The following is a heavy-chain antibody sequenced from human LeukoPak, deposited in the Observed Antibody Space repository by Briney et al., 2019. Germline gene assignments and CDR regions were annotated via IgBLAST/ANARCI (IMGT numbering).Heavy chain of an antibody. J-gene: IGHJ4*02. CDR3: AKADNTNYYDSTGLDY. CDR2: ISYDGSNK. CDR1: GFTFSSYG. V-gene: IGHV3-30*18. D-gene: IGHD3-22*01. Sequence: GGSLRHSCAASGFTFSSYGMHWVRQAPGKGLEWVAVISYDGSNKYYADSVKGRFTISRDNSTNTLYLQMNSLRAEDTAVYYCAKADNTNYYDSTGLDYWGQGTLVTVSS.